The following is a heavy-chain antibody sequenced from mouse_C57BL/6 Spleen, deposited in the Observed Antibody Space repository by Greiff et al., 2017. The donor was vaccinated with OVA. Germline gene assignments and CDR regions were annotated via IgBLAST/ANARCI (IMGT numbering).Heavy chain of an antibody. CDR3: ARWDSSGYFDY. D-gene: IGHD3-2*02. CDR2: IDPSDSYT. Sequence: QVQLQPPGAALVMPGASVKLSCKASGYTFTSYWMHWVKQRPGQGLEWIGEIDPSDSYTNYNQKFKGKSTLTVDKSSSTAYLQLSSLTSEDAAVYYCARWDSSGYFDYWGQGTTLTVSS. CDR1: GYTFTSYW. V-gene: IGHV1-69*01. J-gene: IGHJ2*01.